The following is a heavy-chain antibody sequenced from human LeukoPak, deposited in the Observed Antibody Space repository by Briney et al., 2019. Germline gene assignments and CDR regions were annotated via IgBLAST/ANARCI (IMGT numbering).Heavy chain of an antibody. Sequence: SGTLSLTCAVYGGSFSGYYWSWIRQPPGKGLEWIGEINHSGSTNYNPSLKSRVTISLETSKNQFSLKLSSVTAADTAVYYCAGHHPRNTVDFWGQGTLVTVSS. J-gene: IGHJ4*02. V-gene: IGHV4-34*01. CDR3: AGHHPRNTVDF. D-gene: IGHD2/OR15-2a*01. CDR2: INHSGST. CDR1: GGSFSGYY.